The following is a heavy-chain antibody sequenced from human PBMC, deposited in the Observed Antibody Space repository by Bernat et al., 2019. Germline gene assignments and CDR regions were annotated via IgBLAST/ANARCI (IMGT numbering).Heavy chain of an antibody. CDR2: LTGSGGST. CDR1: GFTLSTYA. D-gene: IGHD4-17*01. V-gene: IGHV3-23*01. J-gene: IGHJ6*02. Sequence: EVQLLESGGGLVQPGGSLRLSCAASGFTLSTYAMSWVRQAPGRGLEWVSGLTGSGGSTDYADSVKGRFTISRDNSKNTLYLQMNSLRAEDTAVYYCAKGPTTLTTYYNYYGMDVWGQGTTVTVSS. CDR3: AKGPTTLTTYYNYYGMDV.